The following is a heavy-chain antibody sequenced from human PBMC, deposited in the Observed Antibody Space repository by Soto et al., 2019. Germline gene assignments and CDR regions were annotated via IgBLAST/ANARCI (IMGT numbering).Heavy chain of an antibody. CDR1: GYSLISYD. CDR3: AKGNTIGVYHAMDV. Sequence: ASVKVSCKASGYSLISYDINWVRQATGQGLEWMGWMNPKSANTAYAQKFQGRVTMTRNTSINTAHMELSSLRSEDTAVYYCAKGNTIGVYHAMDVWGQGTTVTVSS. J-gene: IGHJ6*02. V-gene: IGHV1-8*01. CDR2: MNPKSANT.